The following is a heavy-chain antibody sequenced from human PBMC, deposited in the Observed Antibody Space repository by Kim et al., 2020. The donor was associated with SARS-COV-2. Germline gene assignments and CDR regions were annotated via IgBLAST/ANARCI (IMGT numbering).Heavy chain of an antibody. D-gene: IGHD6-13*01. CDR3: ARSHSSLYGMDV. J-gene: IGHJ6*02. V-gene: IGHV3-13*01. Sequence: YYPGSVKGRFTISRENAKNSLYLQMNSLRAGDTAVYYCARSHSSLYGMDVWGQGTTVTVSS.